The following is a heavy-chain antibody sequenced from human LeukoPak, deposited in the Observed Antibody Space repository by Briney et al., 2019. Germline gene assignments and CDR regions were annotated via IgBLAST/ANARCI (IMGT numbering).Heavy chain of an antibody. J-gene: IGHJ4*02. CDR2: ISSSSSYI. V-gene: IGHV3-21*01. D-gene: IGHD3-22*01. CDR1: GFTFSSYS. CDR3: ARESYYYDSSGYDYSFDY. Sequence: GGSLRLSCAASGFTFSSYSMNWVRQAPGKGLEWVSSISSSSSYIYYADSVKGRFTISRDNAKNSLYLQMNSLRAEDTAVYYCARESYYYDSSGYDYSFDYWGQGTLVTVPS.